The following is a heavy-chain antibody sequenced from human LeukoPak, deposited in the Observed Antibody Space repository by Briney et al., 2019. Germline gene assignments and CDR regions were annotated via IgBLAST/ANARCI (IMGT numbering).Heavy chain of an antibody. CDR3: ARRGLVAGIYDLVYGFDI. Sequence: ASVKVSCKASGYTFTSYYMHWVRQAPGQGLEWMGIINPSGGSTSYAQKFQGRVTITQNNSVTTVYMELSSLTSEDTAVYYCARRGLVAGIYDLVYGFDIWGQGTMVTVSS. CDR2: INPSGGST. V-gene: IGHV1-46*01. D-gene: IGHD3/OR15-3a*01. J-gene: IGHJ3*02. CDR1: GYTFTSYY.